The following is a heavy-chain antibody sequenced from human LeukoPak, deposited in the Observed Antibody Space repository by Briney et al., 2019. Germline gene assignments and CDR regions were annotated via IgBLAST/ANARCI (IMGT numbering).Heavy chain of an antibody. CDR2: INHSGST. Sequence: SETLSLTCAVYGGSFSGYYWSWIRQPPGKGLEWIGEINHSGSTNYNPSLKSRVTISVDTSKNQFSLKPSSVTAADTAVYYCASGRIVGATKLHYYYYMDVWGKGTTVTVSS. J-gene: IGHJ6*03. D-gene: IGHD1-26*01. V-gene: IGHV4-34*01. CDR1: GGSFSGYY. CDR3: ASGRIVGATKLHYYYYMDV.